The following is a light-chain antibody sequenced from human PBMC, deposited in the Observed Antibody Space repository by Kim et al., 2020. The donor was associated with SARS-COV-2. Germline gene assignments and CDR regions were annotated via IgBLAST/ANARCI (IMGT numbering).Light chain of an antibody. CDR2: GAS. Sequence: LAAGGRAPRACRASQSSSSSYLAWYQHTPGQAPRLLIYGASSRATGIPDRFSGSGSGTDFTLTISRLVPEDFAVYYCQQFGSSPYTFGPGTKLEI. CDR3: QQFGSSPYT. J-gene: IGKJ2*01. CDR1: QSSSSSY. V-gene: IGKV3-20*01.